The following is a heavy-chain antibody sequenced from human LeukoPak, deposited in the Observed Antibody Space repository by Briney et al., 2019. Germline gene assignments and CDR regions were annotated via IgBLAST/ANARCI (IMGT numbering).Heavy chain of an antibody. CDR1: GFTFSSYG. CDR3: ARVLDRGDYSLSVLRY. CDR2: ISYDGSNK. Sequence: PGGSLRLSCAASGFTFSSYGMHWVRQAPGKGLEWVAVISYDGSNKYYADSVKGRFTISRDNSKNTLYLQMNSLRAEDTAVYYCARVLDRGDYSLSVLRYWGQGTLVTVSS. V-gene: IGHV3-30*03. D-gene: IGHD2-21*01. J-gene: IGHJ4*02.